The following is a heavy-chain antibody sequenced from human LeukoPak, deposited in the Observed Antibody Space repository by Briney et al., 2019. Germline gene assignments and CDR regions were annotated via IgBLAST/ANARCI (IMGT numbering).Heavy chain of an antibody. CDR2: IYNDGRT. Sequence: PGGSLRLSCAASGFTVRSFYMSWVRQAPGKGLEWVSVIYNDGRTFYADSVKGRFTISRDDSKNTLSLQMNSLRADDTAVYYWARGTGEVTAGYYWGQGTLVTVSS. D-gene: IGHD2-21*02. J-gene: IGHJ4*02. V-gene: IGHV3-53*01. CDR1: GFTVRSFY. CDR3: ARGTGEVTAGYY.